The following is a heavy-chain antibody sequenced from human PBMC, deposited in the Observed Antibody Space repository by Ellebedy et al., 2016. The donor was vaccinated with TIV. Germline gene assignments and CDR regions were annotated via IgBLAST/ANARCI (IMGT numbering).Heavy chain of an antibody. Sequence: SQTLSLTCAVYGGSFSGYYWSWIRQPPGKGLEWIGEINHSGSTNYNPSLKSRVTISVDTSKNQFSLKLSSVTATDTAVYYCARHRTTGDDYYYYGMDVWGQGTTVTVSS. J-gene: IGHJ6*02. CDR2: INHSGST. CDR1: GGSFSGYY. V-gene: IGHV4-34*01. D-gene: IGHD4-17*01. CDR3: ARHRTTGDDYYYYGMDV.